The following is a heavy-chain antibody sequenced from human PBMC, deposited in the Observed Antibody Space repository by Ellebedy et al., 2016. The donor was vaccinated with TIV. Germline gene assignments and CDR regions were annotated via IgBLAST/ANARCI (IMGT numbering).Heavy chain of an antibody. V-gene: IGHV4-59*01. CDR2: IYYSGST. J-gene: IGHJ4*02. Sequence: MPSETLSLTCTVSGGSINSYYWSWIRQPPGKGLEWIGYIYYSGSTNYNPSLKSRVTISVDTSKNQFSLKLSSVTSADTAVYYCARGTNYGGGYYFDYWGQGTLVTVSS. CDR1: GGSINSYY. CDR3: ARGTNYGGGYYFDY. D-gene: IGHD4-17*01.